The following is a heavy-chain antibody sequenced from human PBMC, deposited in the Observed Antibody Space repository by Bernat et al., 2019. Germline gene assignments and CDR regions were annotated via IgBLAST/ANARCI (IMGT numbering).Heavy chain of an antibody. Sequence: QVQLVQSGAEVKKPGASVKVSCKASGYTFTSYGISWVRQAPGQGLEWMGWISAYNGNTNYAQKLQGRITMTTDTSTSTAYMGLRSLRSDDTAVYYCARDAKTYYDFWSGYPNLYYFDYWGQGTLVTVSS. CDR2: ISAYNGNT. CDR3: ARDAKTYYDFWSGYPNLYYFDY. D-gene: IGHD3-3*01. J-gene: IGHJ4*02. V-gene: IGHV1-18*04. CDR1: GYTFTSYG.